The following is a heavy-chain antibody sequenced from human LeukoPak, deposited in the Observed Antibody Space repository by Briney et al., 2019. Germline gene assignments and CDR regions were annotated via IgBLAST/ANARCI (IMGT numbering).Heavy chain of an antibody. Sequence: PSETLSLTCAVYGGSFSGYYWSWIRQPPGKGLEWIGEINHSGSTNYNPSLKSRVTISVDTSKNQFSLKLSSVTAADTAVYYCARGKQWLVRWFDPWGQGTLVTVSS. D-gene: IGHD6-19*01. J-gene: IGHJ5*02. CDR2: INHSGST. V-gene: IGHV4-34*01. CDR3: ARGKQWLVRWFDP. CDR1: GGSFSGYY.